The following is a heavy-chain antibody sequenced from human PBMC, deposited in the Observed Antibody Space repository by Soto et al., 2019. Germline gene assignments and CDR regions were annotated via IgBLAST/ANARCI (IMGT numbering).Heavy chain of an antibody. CDR2: ISSSGSTI. D-gene: IGHD5-18*01. J-gene: IGHJ6*03. Sequence: GGSLRLSCAASGFTFSDYYMSWIRQAPGKGLEWVSYISSSGSTIYYADSVKGRFTISWDNAKNSLYLQMNSLRAEDTAVYYCANQPDVDTAMDPHVDYYYYYYMDVWGKGTTVTVSS. CDR1: GFTFSDYY. V-gene: IGHV3-11*01. CDR3: ANQPDVDTAMDPHVDYYYYYYMDV.